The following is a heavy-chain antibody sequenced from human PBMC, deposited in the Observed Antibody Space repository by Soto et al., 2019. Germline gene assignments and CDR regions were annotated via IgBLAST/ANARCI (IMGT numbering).Heavy chain of an antibody. V-gene: IGHV4-59*01. J-gene: IGHJ3*02. Sequence: PSETLSLTCTVSGASISSSCWSWIRQSPGKGLEWIGYVYYSGSTKYNPSLKSQVTISVDTSKNQFSLKLSSVTAADTAVYYCVRGYYDSNGQSNTFDIWGQGTMVTVSS. CDR2: VYYSGST. D-gene: IGHD3-22*01. CDR3: VRGYYDSNGQSNTFDI. CDR1: GASISSSC.